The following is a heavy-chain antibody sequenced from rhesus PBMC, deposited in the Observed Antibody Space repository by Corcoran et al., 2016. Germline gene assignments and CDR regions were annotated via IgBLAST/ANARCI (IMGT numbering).Heavy chain of an antibody. D-gene: IGHD4-29*01. Sequence: VQLVQSGAEVKKPGASVKLSCKACGYTFTSYSINWWKQAPGQGLGLMGWITPSNGNTGYAQKFQGRVAMTRDTSTSTAYMELSSLRSEDTAVYYCARVRVAFYFDYWGQGVLVTVSS. V-gene: IGHV1-200*01. J-gene: IGHJ4*01. CDR2: ITPSNGNT. CDR3: ARVRVAFYFDY. CDR1: GYTFTSYS.